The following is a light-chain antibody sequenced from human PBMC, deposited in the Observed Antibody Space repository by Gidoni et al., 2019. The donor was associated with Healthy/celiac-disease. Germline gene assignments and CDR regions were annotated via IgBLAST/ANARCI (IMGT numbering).Light chain of an antibody. CDR3: QQRSNWPLYT. J-gene: IGKJ2*01. CDR1: QSVSSY. V-gene: IGKV3-11*01. Sequence: EIVLTQSPATLSLSPGERATLSCRASQSVSSYLAWYQQKPGQAPRLLSYDASNRATGIPARFSGSGSGTDFTLTISSLEPEDFAVYYCQQRSNWPLYTFGQXTKLEIK. CDR2: DAS.